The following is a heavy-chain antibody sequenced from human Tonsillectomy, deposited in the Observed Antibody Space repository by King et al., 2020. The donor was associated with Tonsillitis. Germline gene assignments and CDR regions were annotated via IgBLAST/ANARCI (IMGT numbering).Heavy chain of an antibody. CDR1: GFTFDDYA. D-gene: IGHD3-22*01. CDR2: ISWNSGSI. J-gene: IGHJ5*01. Sequence: VQLVESGGGLVQPGRSLRLSCAASGFTFDDYAMHWVRQAPGKGLEWVSGISWNSGSIGYADSVKGRFTISRDNAKNSLYLQMNSLRAEDTALYYCAKLALTYYYDGGLDPWGQGTLVTVSS. CDR3: AKLALTYYYDGGLDP. V-gene: IGHV3-9*01.